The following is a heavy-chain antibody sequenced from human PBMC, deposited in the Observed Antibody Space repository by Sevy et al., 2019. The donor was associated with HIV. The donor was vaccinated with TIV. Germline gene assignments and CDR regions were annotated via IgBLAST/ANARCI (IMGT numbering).Heavy chain of an antibody. Sequence: SETLSLTCAVYGGSFSGYYWSWIRQPPGKGLEWIGEINHSGSTNYNPSLKSRVTISVDTSKNQRSLKLSSVTAADTAVYYCARAGYSSSWYPKYFQHWGQGTLVTVSS. CDR1: GGSFSGYY. J-gene: IGHJ1*01. V-gene: IGHV4-34*01. D-gene: IGHD6-13*01. CDR3: ARAGYSSSWYPKYFQH. CDR2: INHSGST.